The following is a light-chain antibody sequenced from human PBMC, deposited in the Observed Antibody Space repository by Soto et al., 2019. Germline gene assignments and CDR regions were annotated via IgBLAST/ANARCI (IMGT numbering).Light chain of an antibody. Sequence: QSVLTQPPSVSGAPGQRVTISCTGSSSNIGAGYDVHWYQQLPGTAPKLLIYGNSNRPSGVPDRFAGSKSGTSASLAITGHHVEYEADYYCQSYASRPSGYVFGTGTKLTVL. CDR2: GNS. CDR3: QSYASRPSGYV. J-gene: IGLJ1*01. CDR1: SSNIGAGYD. V-gene: IGLV1-40*01.